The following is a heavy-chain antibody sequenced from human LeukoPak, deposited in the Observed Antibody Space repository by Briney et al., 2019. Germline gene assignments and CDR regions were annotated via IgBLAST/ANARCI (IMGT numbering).Heavy chain of an antibody. J-gene: IGHJ3*02. D-gene: IGHD1-26*01. CDR2: IYYSGSP. Sequence: SETLSLTCTVSGGSISSYYWSWIRQPPGKGLGWIGYIYYSGSPNYNPSLKSRVTISLDTSKNQFSLKLSSVTAADTAVYYCAREKAGSYLDAFDIWGQGTMVTVSS. CDR1: GGSISSYY. V-gene: IGHV4-59*01. CDR3: AREKAGSYLDAFDI.